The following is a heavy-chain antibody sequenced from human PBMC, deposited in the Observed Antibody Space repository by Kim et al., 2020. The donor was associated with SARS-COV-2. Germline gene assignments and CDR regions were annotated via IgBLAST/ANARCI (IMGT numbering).Heavy chain of an antibody. V-gene: IGHV3-48*03. CDR2: ISSRASTI. J-gene: IGHJ6*02. CDR3: ARNPSSNWKTYYYYGMDV. CDR1: GFTFSSYE. D-gene: IGHD1-1*01. Sequence: GGSLRLSCAASGFTFSSYEMNWVRQAPGKGLEWVSYISSRASTIYYADSVKGRFTISRDNAKNSLYLQMNSLRAEDTAVYYCARNPSSNWKTYYYYGMDVWGQGHTVPVSS.